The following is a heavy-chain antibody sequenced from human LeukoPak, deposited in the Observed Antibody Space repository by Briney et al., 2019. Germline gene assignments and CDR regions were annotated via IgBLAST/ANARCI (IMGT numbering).Heavy chain of an antibody. CDR2: ISAYSGNT. D-gene: IGHD4-11*01. J-gene: IGHJ4*02. V-gene: IGHV1-18*01. CDR1: GYTFNRYG. CDR3: ARTHDYDNFPDY. Sequence: ASVKVSCKASGYTFNRYGFSWVRQAPGQGLECLGWISAYSGNTKYAQNFQDRVTTTTDASTSTAYMELRSLTSDDTAVYFCARTHDYDNFPDYWGQGTLVAVSS.